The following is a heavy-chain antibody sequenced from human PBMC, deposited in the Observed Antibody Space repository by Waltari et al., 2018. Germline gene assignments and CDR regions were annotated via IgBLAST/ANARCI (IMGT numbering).Heavy chain of an antibody. CDR1: GFLFSGNG. J-gene: IGHJ4*02. Sequence: EVQLLESGGGLVQPGGSLRLSCAASGFLFSGNGLNWFRQTPGKGLEWVSGISAGGEDTYYAESVKGRFTISRDNSKNTLFLQMNSLRAEDTAEYYCAKSPGFLEWPYFDHWGQGTLATVSS. V-gene: IGHV3-23*01. D-gene: IGHD3-3*01. CDR2: ISAGGEDT. CDR3: AKSPGFLEWPYFDH.